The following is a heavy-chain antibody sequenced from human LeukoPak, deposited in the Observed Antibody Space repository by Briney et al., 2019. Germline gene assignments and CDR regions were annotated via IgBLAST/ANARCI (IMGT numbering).Heavy chain of an antibody. CDR2: IYYSGST. V-gene: IGHV4-39*07. D-gene: IGHD2-8*02. J-gene: IGHJ4*02. CDR1: GDSISSRSYY. Sequence: SETLSLTCTVSGDSISSRSYYWGWIRQPPGKGLEWIGSIYYSGSTYYNPSLKSRVTISVDTSKNQFSLRLSSVTAADTAVYYCARGYWFYFDYWGQGTLVTVSS. CDR3: ARGYWFYFDY.